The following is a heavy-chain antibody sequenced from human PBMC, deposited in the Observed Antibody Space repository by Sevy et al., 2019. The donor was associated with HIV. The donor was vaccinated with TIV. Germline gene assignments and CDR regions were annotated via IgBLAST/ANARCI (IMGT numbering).Heavy chain of an antibody. CDR3: XXXXDSSGYFDY. J-gene: IGHJ4*02. CDR2: ISGSGGSGDKT. V-gene: IGHV3-23*01. CDR1: GFTFSRYA. D-gene: IGHD3-22*01. Sequence: GGSLRLSCAASGFTFSRYAMNWVRQAPGKGLEWVSGISGSGGSGDKTNYADSVKGRFTISRDDSKNSLYLQLNSLRXXXXXXXXXXXXXDSSGYFDYWGQGTLVTVSS.